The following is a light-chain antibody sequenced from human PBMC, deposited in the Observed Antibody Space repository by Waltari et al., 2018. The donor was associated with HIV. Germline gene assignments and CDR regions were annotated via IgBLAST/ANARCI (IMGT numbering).Light chain of an antibody. CDR2: KAS. J-gene: IGKJ1*01. V-gene: IGKV1-5*03. CDR3: LQYNSYSWT. Sequence: DIQMTQSPSTLSASVGDRVTITCQASQNINIWLAWYQRKPGKAPKLLIYKASTLESGVPSKFSGSGSGTEFTLTISSLQPDDFATYYCLQYNSYSWTFGQGTKVEIK. CDR1: QNINIW.